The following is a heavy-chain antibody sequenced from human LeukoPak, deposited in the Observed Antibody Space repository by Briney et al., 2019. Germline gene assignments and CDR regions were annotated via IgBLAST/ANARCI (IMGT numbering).Heavy chain of an antibody. CDR1: GFTFSSYA. D-gene: IGHD1-26*01. Sequence: GGSLRLSCAASGFTFSSYAMSWVRQAPGKGLEWVPAISGSGGSTYYADSVKGRFTISRDNSKNTLYLQMNSLRAEDTAVYYCAKDHFSGSYYYADYWGQGTLVTVSS. J-gene: IGHJ4*02. CDR2: ISGSGGST. CDR3: AKDHFSGSYYYADY. V-gene: IGHV3-23*01.